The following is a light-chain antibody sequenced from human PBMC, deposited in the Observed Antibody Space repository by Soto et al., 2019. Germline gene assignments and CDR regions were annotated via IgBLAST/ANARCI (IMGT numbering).Light chain of an antibody. CDR3: SSREV. J-gene: IGLJ2*01. V-gene: IGLV2-14*01. CDR2: DVS. Sequence: QSALTQPASVSGSPGQSITISCTGTSSDVGGYNYVSWYQQHPGKAPKLMIYDVSNRPSGVSNRFSGSKSGNTASLTISGLQAEDEADYYCSSREVFGGGTKLTVL. CDR1: SSDVGGYNY.